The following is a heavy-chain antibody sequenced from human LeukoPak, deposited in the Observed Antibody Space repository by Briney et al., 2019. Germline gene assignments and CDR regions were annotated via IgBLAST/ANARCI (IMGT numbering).Heavy chain of an antibody. V-gene: IGHV1-2*02. CDR1: GYTFTGYY. CDR3: ARAASSSWYWNYYYYYMDV. Sequence: ASVKVSCKASGYTFTGYYMHWVRQAPGQGLEWMGWINPNSGGTNYAQKFQGRVTMTRNTSISTAYMELSSLRSEDTAVYYCARAASSSWYWNYYYYYMDVWGKGTTVTISS. CDR2: INPNSGGT. D-gene: IGHD6-13*01. J-gene: IGHJ6*03.